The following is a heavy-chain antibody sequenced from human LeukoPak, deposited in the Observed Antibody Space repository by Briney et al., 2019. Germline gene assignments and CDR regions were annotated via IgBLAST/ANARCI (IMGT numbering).Heavy chain of an antibody. CDR2: IYYSGST. D-gene: IGHD6-19*01. V-gene: IGHV4-59*01. CDR1: GGSISSYY. J-gene: IGHJ4*02. CDR3: ARGAISSGWYFDY. Sequence: PSETLSLTCTVSGGSISSYYRSWIRQPPGKGLEWIGYIYYSGSTNYNPSLKSRVTISVDTSKNQFSLKLSSVTAADTAVYYCARGAISSGWYFDYWGQGTLVTVSS.